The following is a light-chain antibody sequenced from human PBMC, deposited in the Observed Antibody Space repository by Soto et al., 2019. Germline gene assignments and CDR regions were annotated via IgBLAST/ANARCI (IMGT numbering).Light chain of an antibody. CDR3: QEYSSYWT. Sequence: DIQLTQSPSTLSASSGDRVTSTCRASQSINRRLAWYQQKPGKAPKLLIYDASNLESGVPSRFSGSGSGTEFTLTINGLQSDDFATYYCQEYSSYWTFGQGTKVDI. V-gene: IGKV1-5*01. CDR2: DAS. CDR1: QSINRR. J-gene: IGKJ1*01.